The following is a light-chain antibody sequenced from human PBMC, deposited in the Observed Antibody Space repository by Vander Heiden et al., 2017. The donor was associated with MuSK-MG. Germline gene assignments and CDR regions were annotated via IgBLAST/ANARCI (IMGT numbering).Light chain of an antibody. CDR1: ESLRRY. V-gene: IGKV1-39*01. CDR3: QQSFSSYT. CDR2: ATS. Sequence: DILMTQSPSSLSASVGDRVTITCRASESLRRYLNWYQYKPGKAPQLLIYATSSLQNGVPSRFSGSGSGTDFTLTSTALRPEDFASYYCQQSFSSYTFGPGTKVQIK. J-gene: IGKJ2*01.